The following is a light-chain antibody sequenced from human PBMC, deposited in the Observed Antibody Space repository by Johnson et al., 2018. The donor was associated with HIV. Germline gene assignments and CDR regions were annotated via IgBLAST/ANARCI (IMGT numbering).Light chain of an antibody. J-gene: IGLJ1*01. CDR2: DNN. CDR3: GTWDGSLSVYV. CDR1: NSNIGNNY. Sequence: QSVLTQPPSVSAAPGQRVSISCSGSNSNIGNNYVSWYQQLPGTAPKLLIYDNNKRPSGIPDRFSGSKSGTSATMGITGLQTGDEADYYCGTWDGSLSVYVFGTGTKVTVL. V-gene: IGLV1-51*01.